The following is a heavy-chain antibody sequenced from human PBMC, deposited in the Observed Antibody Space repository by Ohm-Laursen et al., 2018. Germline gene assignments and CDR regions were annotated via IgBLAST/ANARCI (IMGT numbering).Heavy chain of an antibody. V-gene: IGHV3-11*01. CDR2: ISSSCSTI. Sequence: SLRLSCTASGFTFSDYYMSWLRQAPGKGMAWVSYISSSCSTIYYADSVKGRFTIPRDNAKNSLYLQMNSLRAEDTAVYYCARVLSGFDPWGQGTLVTVSS. CDR3: ARVLSGFDP. CDR1: GFTFSDYY. J-gene: IGHJ5*02.